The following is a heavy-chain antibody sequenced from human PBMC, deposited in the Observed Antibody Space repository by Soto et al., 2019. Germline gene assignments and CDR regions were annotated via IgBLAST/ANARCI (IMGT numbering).Heavy chain of an antibody. CDR3: ARGKGRKQIGGNFYYGIEV. CDR2: IIPIFPTP. J-gene: IGHJ6*02. V-gene: IGHV1-69*05. Sequence: QVQLVQSGAEVKKPGSSVTVSCKASGGTFGNSAISWVRQAPGQGLEWMGGIIPIFPTPDHAQKFQGRVKNSSEESTSTAYMELTSLRSEDTAVYSRARGKGRKQIGGNFYYGIEVWGQGTTGTVSS. CDR1: GGTFGNSA.